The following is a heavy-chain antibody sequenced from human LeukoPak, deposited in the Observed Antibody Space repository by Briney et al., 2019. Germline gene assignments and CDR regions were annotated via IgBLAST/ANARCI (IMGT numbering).Heavy chain of an antibody. CDR3: ARGVRAGYFYYGMDV. CDR2: ISGYNGQT. V-gene: IGHV1-18*01. J-gene: IGHJ6*02. Sequence: GASVKVSCKASGYTFTSYGISWVRQAPGQGPEWMGWISGYNGQTNYAQKFQGRVTMTADTSTSTAYMELRSLRSDDTAVYYCARGVRAGYFYYGMDVWGQGTTVTVSS. CDR1: GYTFTSYG. D-gene: IGHD2-21*01.